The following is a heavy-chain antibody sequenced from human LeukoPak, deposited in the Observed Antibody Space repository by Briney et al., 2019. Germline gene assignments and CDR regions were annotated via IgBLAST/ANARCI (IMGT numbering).Heavy chain of an antibody. CDR1: GFTFKNYA. CDR2: IWYDGSNK. D-gene: IGHD1-14*01. Sequence: GGSLRLFCAASGFTFKNYAMHWVRQAPGKGLEWVAVIWYDGSNKYYADSVKGRFTISRDNSKNTLYLQMNSLRAEDTAVYYCAKAPEGVDAFDIWGQGTMVTVSS. V-gene: IGHV3-33*06. J-gene: IGHJ3*02. CDR3: AKAPEGVDAFDI.